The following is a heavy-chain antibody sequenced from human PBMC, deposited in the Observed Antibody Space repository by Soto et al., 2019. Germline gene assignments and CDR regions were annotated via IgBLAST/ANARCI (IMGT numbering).Heavy chain of an antibody. V-gene: IGHV3-30*18. Sequence: QVQLVESGGHVVQPGRSLRLSCAASGFSFSSYAMHWVRQAPGKGLEWVTSVSYDGTKNYNADSVKGRFTISRDNSKNTLYLQMNSLRVEDTAIYYCAKLGFDSSGASSVFDVWGQGTQVTVSS. D-gene: IGHD3-22*01. J-gene: IGHJ4*02. CDR3: AKLGFDSSGASSVFDV. CDR2: VSYDGTKN. CDR1: GFSFSSYA.